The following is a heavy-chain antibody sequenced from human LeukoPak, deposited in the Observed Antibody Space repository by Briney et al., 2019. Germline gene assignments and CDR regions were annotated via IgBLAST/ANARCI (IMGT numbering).Heavy chain of an antibody. CDR1: GYTFTGYY. Sequence: ASVKVSCKASGYTFTGYYMHWVRQAPGQGLEWMGIINPSGGSTNCPQKFQGRVTMTRDTSTSTVYMELSSLRSEDTAVYYCARGGGYKVDAFDIWGQGTMGTVSS. CDR3: ARGGGYKVDAFDI. J-gene: IGHJ3*02. D-gene: IGHD5-24*01. V-gene: IGHV1-46*01. CDR2: INPSGGST.